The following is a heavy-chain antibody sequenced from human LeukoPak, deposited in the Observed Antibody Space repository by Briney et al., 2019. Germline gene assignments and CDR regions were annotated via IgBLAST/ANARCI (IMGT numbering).Heavy chain of an antibody. D-gene: IGHD2-2*02. Sequence: GGSLRLSCAASGFTFSSYAMHLVRQATGKGLEWVAVISYDGSNKYYADSVKGRFTISRDNSKNTLYLQMNSLRAEDTAVYYCWTAGRYQLLYGGFDYWGQGTLVTVSS. V-gene: IGHV3-30-3*01. CDR2: ISYDGSNK. CDR3: WTAGRYQLLYGGFDY. CDR1: GFTFSSYA. J-gene: IGHJ4*02.